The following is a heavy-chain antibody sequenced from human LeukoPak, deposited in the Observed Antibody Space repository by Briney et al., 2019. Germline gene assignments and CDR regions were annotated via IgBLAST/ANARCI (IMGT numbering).Heavy chain of an antibody. CDR1: GYTFTSYD. Sequence: ASVKVSCQASGYTFTSYDINWVRPATGQGLEWMGWMNPNSGNTGYAQKFQGRVTITRNTSISTAYMELSSLRSEDTAVYYCAREMATTAVDYWGQGTLVTVSS. V-gene: IGHV1-8*01. CDR3: AREMATTAVDY. D-gene: IGHD5-24*01. J-gene: IGHJ4*02. CDR2: MNPNSGNT.